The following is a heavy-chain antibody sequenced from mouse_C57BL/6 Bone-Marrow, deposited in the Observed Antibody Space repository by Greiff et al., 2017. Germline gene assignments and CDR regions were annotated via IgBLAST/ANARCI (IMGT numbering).Heavy chain of an antibody. CDR3: ARWGPAWFAY. Sequence: VHLVESGAELARPGASVKLSCKASGYTFTSYGISWVKQRTGQGLEWIGEIYPRSGNTYYNEKFKGKATLTADKSSSTAYMELRSLTSEDSAVYFCARWGPAWFAYWGQGTLVTVSA. V-gene: IGHV1-81*01. CDR1: GYTFTSYG. J-gene: IGHJ3*01. CDR2: IYPRSGNT.